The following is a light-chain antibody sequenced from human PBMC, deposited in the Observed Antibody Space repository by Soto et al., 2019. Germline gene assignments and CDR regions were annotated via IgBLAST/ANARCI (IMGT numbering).Light chain of an antibody. V-gene: IGKV1-5*03. CDR3: QQYNSYSPT. CDR1: QNISVW. Sequence: DIQMTQSPSTLSASVGDRVTITCRASQNISVWLAWYQQKAGKAPNLLIYKASRLESGVPSRFSGSGSETEFTLTISGLQPGDSATYYCQQYNSYSPTFGQGTKVDIK. CDR2: KAS. J-gene: IGKJ1*01.